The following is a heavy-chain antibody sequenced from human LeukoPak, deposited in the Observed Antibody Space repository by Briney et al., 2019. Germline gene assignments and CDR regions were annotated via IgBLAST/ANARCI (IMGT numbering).Heavy chain of an antibody. V-gene: IGHV4-34*01. CDR1: GGSFSGYY. CDR3: ARGGSSSWYGWFDP. CDR2: INHSGST. Sequence: PAETLSLTCAVYGGSFSGYYWSWIRQAPGKGLEWIGEINHSGSTNYNPSLKSRVTISVDTSKNQFSLKLSSVTAADTAVYYCARGGSSSWYGWFDPWGQGTLVTVSS. D-gene: IGHD6-13*01. J-gene: IGHJ5*02.